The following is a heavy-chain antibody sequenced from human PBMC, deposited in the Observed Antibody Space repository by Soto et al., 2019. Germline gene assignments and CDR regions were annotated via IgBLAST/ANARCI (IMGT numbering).Heavy chain of an antibody. V-gene: IGHV4-31*03. Sequence: PSETLSLTCTVSGGSISSGGYYWSWIRQHPGKGLEWIGYIYYSGSTYYNPSLKSRVTISVDTSKNQFSLKLSSVTAADTAVYYCARENVDIVATTYYYYGMDVWGQGTTVTVSS. CDR1: GGSISSGGYY. D-gene: IGHD5-12*01. J-gene: IGHJ6*02. CDR2: IYYSGST. CDR3: ARENVDIVATTYYYYGMDV.